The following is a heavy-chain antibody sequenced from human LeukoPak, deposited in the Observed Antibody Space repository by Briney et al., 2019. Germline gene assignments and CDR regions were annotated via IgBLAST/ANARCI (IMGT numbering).Heavy chain of an antibody. CDR3: AKDYLKGNGIYDAFDV. D-gene: IGHD1-26*01. CDR1: RFTFNTYA. V-gene: IGHV3-23*01. J-gene: IGHJ3*01. Sequence: PGGSLRLSCAPSRFTFNTYAMSWVRQAPGKGLEWVSTIYTTHFTYHADSVKGRFTVSRDDSKNTLYLQMNSLRAEDTALYYCAKDYLKGNGIYDAFDVWGQGTMVTVSS. CDR2: IYTTHFT.